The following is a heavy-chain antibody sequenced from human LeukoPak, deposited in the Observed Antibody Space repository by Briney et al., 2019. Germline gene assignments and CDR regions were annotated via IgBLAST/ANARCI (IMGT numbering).Heavy chain of an antibody. J-gene: IGHJ4*02. CDR1: GYTFTGFY. V-gene: IGHV1-2*04. CDR3: ARASLGIAAWPFDY. D-gene: IGHD6-13*01. Sequence: RASVKVSCKASGYTFTGFYMHWVRQAPGQGLEWMGWINPNSGGTNYAQKFQGWVTMTRDTSISTAYMELSRLRSDDTAVYYCARASLGIAAWPFDYWGQGTLVTVSS. CDR2: INPNSGGT.